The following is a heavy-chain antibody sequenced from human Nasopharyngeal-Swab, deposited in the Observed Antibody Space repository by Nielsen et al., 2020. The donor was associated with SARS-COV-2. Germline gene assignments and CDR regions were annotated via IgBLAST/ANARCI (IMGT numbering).Heavy chain of an antibody. CDR2: IRSKGNTYAT. CDR1: GFAFSDSA. V-gene: IGHV3-73*01. D-gene: IGHD2-15*01. CDR3: TRCGGGCYSGRDY. Sequence: GESLKISCAASGFAFSDSAIHWVRQASGKGLEWVVRIRSKGNTYATAYAASVKGRFIIFRDDPTNTAYLQMNSLKTEDTAVYYCTRCGGGCYSGRDYWGQGTLVTVSS. J-gene: IGHJ4*02.